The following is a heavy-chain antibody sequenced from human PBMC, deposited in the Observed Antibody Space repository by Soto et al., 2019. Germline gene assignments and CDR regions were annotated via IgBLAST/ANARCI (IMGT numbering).Heavy chain of an antibody. V-gene: IGHV4-31*03. Sequence: PSESMSLTCTFCGGCIINGGYYWSWIRQHPGKGLEWIGYIYYSGSTYYNPSLKSRVTISVDTSKNQFSLKLSSVTAADTAVYYCARLHIVVVTAIGWLDTWAQGTLLTLSS. D-gene: IGHD2-21*02. J-gene: IGHJ5*02. CDR2: IYYSGST. CDR3: ARLHIVVVTAIGWLDT. CDR1: GGCIINGGYY.